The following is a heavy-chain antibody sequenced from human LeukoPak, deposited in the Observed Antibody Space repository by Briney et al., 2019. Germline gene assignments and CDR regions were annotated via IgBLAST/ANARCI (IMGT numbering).Heavy chain of an antibody. D-gene: IGHD4-11*01. V-gene: IGHV4-34*01. CDR1: GGSFSGYY. CDR2: INHSGST. J-gene: IGHJ6*02. CDR3: ARAAYTTTVTIYGMDV. Sequence: PSETLSLTCAVYGGSFSGYYWSWIRQPPGKGLEWIGEINHSGSTNYNPSLKSRVTISVDTSKNQFSLKLSSVTAADTAVYCCARAAYTTTVTIYGMDVWGQGTTVTVSS.